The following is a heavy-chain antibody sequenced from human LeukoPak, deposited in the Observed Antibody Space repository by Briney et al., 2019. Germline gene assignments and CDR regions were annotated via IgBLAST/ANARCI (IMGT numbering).Heavy chain of an antibody. J-gene: IGHJ6*03. CDR1: GYTFTSYG. Sequence: ASVTVPCQASGYTFTSYGISWVRQAPGQGLEWMGWISAYNGNTNYAQKLQGRVTMTTDTSTSTAYMELRSLRSDDTAVYYCARAYYYDSSGYYPTHYYYYYMDVWGKGTPVTVSS. CDR2: ISAYNGNT. D-gene: IGHD3-22*01. CDR3: ARAYYYDSSGYYPTHYYYYYMDV. V-gene: IGHV1-18*01.